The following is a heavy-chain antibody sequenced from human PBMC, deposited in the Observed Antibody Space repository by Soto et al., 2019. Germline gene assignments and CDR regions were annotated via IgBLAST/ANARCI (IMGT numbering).Heavy chain of an antibody. V-gene: IGHV3-23*01. CDR2: ISGTGDIS. CDR3: SKDNGHYGWGRFSH. Sequence: GGSLRRSCAASWFTFGSYGMSCVRQAPGKGLEWFSLISGTGDISEYANSAKGRFTISRDYSKTTVFLQMNSLRAEDTAVYFCSKDNGHYGWGRFSHWAQGTFVTVSS. D-gene: IGHD3-10*01. J-gene: IGHJ4*02. CDR1: WFTFGSYG.